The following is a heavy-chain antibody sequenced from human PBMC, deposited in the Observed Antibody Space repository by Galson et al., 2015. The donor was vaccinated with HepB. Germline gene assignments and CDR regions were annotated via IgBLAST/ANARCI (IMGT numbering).Heavy chain of an antibody. D-gene: IGHD6-19*01. CDR1: GDSISSGNW. Sequence: LSLTCAVSGDSISSGNWWSWVRQPPGKGLEWIGEIYHSGSTNYNPSLKSRVTISVHKSKNQFFLKLSSVTAADTAVYYCARGKDDSAWYGTDYWGQGTLVTVSS. J-gene: IGHJ4*02. CDR3: ARGKDDSAWYGTDY. CDR2: IYHSGST. V-gene: IGHV4-4*02.